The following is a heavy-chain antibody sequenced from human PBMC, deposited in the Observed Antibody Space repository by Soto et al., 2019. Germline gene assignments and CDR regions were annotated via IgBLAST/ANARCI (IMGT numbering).Heavy chain of an antibody. J-gene: IGHJ5*02. CDR3: ARGLSGTIQS. CDR1: GCSINSYY. Sequence: QVQLQESGPGLVKSSETLSLTCTVSGCSINSYYWSWIRQPPGKGLEWIGYIYYTGSTDYNPSLKSRVTISVDTSKNQFSLKLSSVAAADTAVYYCARGLSGTIQSWGQGTLVTVSS. V-gene: IGHV4-59*01. CDR2: IYYTGST. D-gene: IGHD2-2*02.